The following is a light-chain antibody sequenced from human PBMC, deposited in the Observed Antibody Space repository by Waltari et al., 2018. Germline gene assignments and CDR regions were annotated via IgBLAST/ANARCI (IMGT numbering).Light chain of an antibody. Sequence: DIQMTQSPSSLSASVGHRLTTPCRASQSISTFLNWYQQRPGKAPILLISDASILQSGVPSRFSGSGSGTDFTLTISSLQPEDFATYYCQQSSTNPPTFGGGTKVEIK. CDR2: DAS. J-gene: IGKJ4*01. V-gene: IGKV1-39*01. CDR3: QQSSTNPPT. CDR1: QSISTF.